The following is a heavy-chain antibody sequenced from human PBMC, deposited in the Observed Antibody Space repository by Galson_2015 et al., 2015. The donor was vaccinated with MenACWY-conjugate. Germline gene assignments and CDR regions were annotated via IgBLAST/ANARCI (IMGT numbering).Heavy chain of an antibody. CDR1: GYSFPTYW. J-gene: IGHJ3*02. Sequence: QSGAEVTKPGESLLISCMASGYSFPTYWIVWVRQMPGKGLERMGIIYPGDSDTRYSPSFQGQVTISADESNTNAHLQWSVLKASDTAMYFCARHKGLKGAFDIWGQGTMVTVSS. CDR3: ARHKGLKGAFDI. D-gene: IGHD2-8*01. CDR2: IYPGDSDT. V-gene: IGHV5-51*01.